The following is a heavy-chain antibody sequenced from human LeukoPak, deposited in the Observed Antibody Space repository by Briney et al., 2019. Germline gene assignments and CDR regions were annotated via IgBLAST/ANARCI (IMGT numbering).Heavy chain of an antibody. CDR1: GVTFSSHA. J-gene: IGHJ4*02. Sequence: EASLKVSCEASGVTFSSHAISWVRQAPGQGLEWIAAIIRNGGSTYRAHNVKDRFTLTRDKSTNTLYLEITSLTAEDTAVYYCATTGDGGCEELLSFFDYWGQGTLVTVSS. D-gene: IGHD3-10*01. V-gene: IGHV3-23*01. CDR2: IIRNGGST. CDR3: ATTGDGGCEELLSFFDY.